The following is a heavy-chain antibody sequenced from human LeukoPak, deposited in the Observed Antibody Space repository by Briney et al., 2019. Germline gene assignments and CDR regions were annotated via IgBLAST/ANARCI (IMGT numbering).Heavy chain of an antibody. D-gene: IGHD3-9*01. V-gene: IGHV3-48*03. CDR3: ARGVRDILSGYYTDYYFYYMDV. CDR2: ISSSGSAI. J-gene: IGHJ6*03. CDR1: GFTFSSYE. Sequence: GGSLRLSCAASGFTFSSYEMNWVRQAPGKGLEWVSYISSSGSAIYYADSVKGRFTISRDNAKNSLYLQMNSLRAEDTAVYCARGVRDILSGYYTDYYFYYMDVWGKGTTVTVSS.